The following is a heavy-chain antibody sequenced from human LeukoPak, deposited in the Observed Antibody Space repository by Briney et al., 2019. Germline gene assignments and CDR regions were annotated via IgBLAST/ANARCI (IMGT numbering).Heavy chain of an antibody. CDR1: GGTFSSYA. CDR2: IIPIFGTV. CDR3: ARERGKDSGAFDI. J-gene: IGHJ3*02. V-gene: IGHV1-69*05. Sequence: GASVKVSCKASGGTFSSYAISWVRQAPGQGLEWMGGIIPIFGTVNYAQKFQGRVTITTDESTSTAYMELSSLRSEDTAVYYCARERGKDSGAFDIWGQGTMVTVSS. D-gene: IGHD1-26*01.